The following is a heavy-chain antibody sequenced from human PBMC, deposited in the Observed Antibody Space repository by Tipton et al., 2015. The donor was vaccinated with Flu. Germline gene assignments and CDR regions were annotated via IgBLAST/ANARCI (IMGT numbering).Heavy chain of an antibody. CDR3: ARDRFSNFFGWFDS. D-gene: IGHD4-11*01. Sequence: SLRLSCAVSGFTFSSYGMHWVRQAPGKGLEWVAFIWYGGSNKYYVDSVKGRFTISRDNSKNMLYLQMNSLRADDTAVYYCARDRFSNFFGWFDSWGQGALVTVSS. CDR1: GFTFSSYG. CDR2: IWYGGSNK. V-gene: IGHV3-30*02. J-gene: IGHJ5*01.